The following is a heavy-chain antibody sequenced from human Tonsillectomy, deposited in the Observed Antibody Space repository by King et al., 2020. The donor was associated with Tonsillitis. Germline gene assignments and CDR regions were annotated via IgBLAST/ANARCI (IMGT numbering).Heavy chain of an antibody. CDR3: AKWESYCGGDCYPYYFDY. Sequence: VQLVESGGGLVQPGGSLRLSCAASGFTFSSYAMSWVRQAPGKGLEWVSAISGSGGSTYYADSVKGRFTISRDNSKNTLYLQMNSLRAEDTAVYSCAKWESYCGGDCYPYYFDYWGQGTLVTVSS. CDR2: ISGSGGST. V-gene: IGHV3-23*04. D-gene: IGHD2-21*02. CDR1: GFTFSSYA. J-gene: IGHJ4*02.